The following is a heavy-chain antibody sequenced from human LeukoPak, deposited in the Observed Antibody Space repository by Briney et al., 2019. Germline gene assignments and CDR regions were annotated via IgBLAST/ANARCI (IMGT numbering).Heavy chain of an antibody. CDR1: GGSISRGNYY. CDR3: AKVGGTENWFDP. V-gene: IGHV4-61*02. J-gene: IGHJ5*02. Sequence: SQTLSLTCTVSGGSISRGNYYWSWIRQPAGKGLEWIGRIFTSGSTNYNPSLKSRVTISVDTSKNQFSLKLTSVTAADTAVYYCAKVGGTENWFDPWGQGTLVTVSS. CDR2: IFTSGST. D-gene: IGHD1-26*01.